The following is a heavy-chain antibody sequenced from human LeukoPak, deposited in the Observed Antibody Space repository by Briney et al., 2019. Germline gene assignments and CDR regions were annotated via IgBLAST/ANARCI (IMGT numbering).Heavy chain of an antibody. V-gene: IGHV1-2*02. CDR2: INPNSGGT. CDR3: ARLGYCSGGSCYPYYFDY. Sequence: GASVKVSCKASGYTFTGYYMHWVRQAPGQGLEWMGWINPNSGGTNYAQKFQGRVTMTRDTSISTAYMELSRLRSDDTAVYYCARLGYCSGGSCYPYYFDYWGQGTLVTVSS. J-gene: IGHJ4*02. CDR1: GYTFTGYY. D-gene: IGHD2-15*01.